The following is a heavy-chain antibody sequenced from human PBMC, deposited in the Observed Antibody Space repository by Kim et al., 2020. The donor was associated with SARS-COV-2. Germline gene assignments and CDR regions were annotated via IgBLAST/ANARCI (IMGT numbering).Heavy chain of an antibody. J-gene: IGHJ4*02. CDR2: FDPEDGET. D-gene: IGHD3-22*01. Sequence: ASVKVSCKVSGYTLTELSMHWVRQAPGKGLEWMGGFDPEDGETIYAQKFQGRVTMTEDTSTDTAYMELSSLRSEDTAVYYCATDLIPRYYYDSSGTVGYWGQGTLVTVSS. CDR1: GYTLTELS. V-gene: IGHV1-24*01. CDR3: ATDLIPRYYYDSSGTVGY.